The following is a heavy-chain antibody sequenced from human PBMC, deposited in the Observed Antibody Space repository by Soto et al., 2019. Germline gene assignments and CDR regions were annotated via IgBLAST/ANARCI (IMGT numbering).Heavy chain of an antibody. D-gene: IGHD6-6*01. CDR3: AKASSSISPDY. Sequence: EVQLLESGGGLVQPGGSLRLSCAASGFTFTDYAMTWVRQAPGKGLEWVSDISGSASSTFYAGSVKGRFTISRDNSRKTVSLQMNSLRAEDAAGYSCAKASSSISPDYWGQGTLVTVSS. J-gene: IGHJ4*02. CDR2: ISGSASST. CDR1: GFTFTDYA. V-gene: IGHV3-23*01.